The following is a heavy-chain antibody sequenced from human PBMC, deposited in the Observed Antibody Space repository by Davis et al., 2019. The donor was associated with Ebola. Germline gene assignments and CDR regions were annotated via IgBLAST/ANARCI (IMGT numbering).Heavy chain of an antibody. CDR1: GRSISSYY. Sequence: SETLSLTCTVSGRSISSYYWSWIRQPPGKGLEWIGYIHYSGSTNYNPSLKSRVTISVDTSKTQFSLKLSSVNTADTAMYYFARSSYSSSSLLDSWGQGTLVTVSS. CDR2: IHYSGST. CDR3: ARSSYSSSSLLDS. D-gene: IGHD6-6*01. J-gene: IGHJ4*02. V-gene: IGHV4-59*08.